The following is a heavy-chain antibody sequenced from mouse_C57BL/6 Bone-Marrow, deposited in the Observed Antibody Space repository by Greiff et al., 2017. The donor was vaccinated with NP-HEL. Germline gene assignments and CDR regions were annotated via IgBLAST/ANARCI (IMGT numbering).Heavy chain of an antibody. D-gene: IGHD1-1*02. CDR2: IDPENGDT. J-gene: IGHJ2*01. V-gene: IGHV14-4*01. CDR3: TTRWYLY. Sequence: VQLQQSGAELVRPGASVKLSCTASGFNIKDDYMHWVKQRPEQGLEWIGWIDPENGDTEYASKFQGKATITADTSSNTAYLQLSSLTSEDTAVYYWTTRWYLYWGQGTTLTVSS. CDR1: GFNIKDDY.